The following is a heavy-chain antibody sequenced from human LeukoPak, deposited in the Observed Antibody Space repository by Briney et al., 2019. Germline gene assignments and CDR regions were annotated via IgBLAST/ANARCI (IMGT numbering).Heavy chain of an antibody. Sequence: GGSLRLSCSASGFTFSSYGMSWVRQAPGKGLEWVSAVSGSGGSTQYADSVKGRFTISRDNSKNTLYLQMNSLRAEDTAVYYCATKHGSGWYSDHWGQGTLVTVSS. J-gene: IGHJ4*02. V-gene: IGHV3-23*01. CDR2: VSGSGGST. CDR1: GFTFSSYG. D-gene: IGHD6-19*01. CDR3: ATKHGSGWYSDH.